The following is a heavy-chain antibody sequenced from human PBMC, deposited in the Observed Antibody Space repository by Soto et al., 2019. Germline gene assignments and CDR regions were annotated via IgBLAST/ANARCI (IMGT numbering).Heavy chain of an antibody. CDR1: GGSFSGYY. V-gene: IGHV4-34*01. CDR2: INHSGST. Sequence: PSETLSLTCAVYGGSFSGYYWSWIRQPPGKGLEWIGEINHSGSTNYNPSLKSRVTISVDTSKNQFSLKLSSVTAADTAVYYCARGRPYYDYVWGSPFRYWGQGTLVTVSS. D-gene: IGHD3-16*01. J-gene: IGHJ4*02. CDR3: ARGRPYYDYVWGSPFRY.